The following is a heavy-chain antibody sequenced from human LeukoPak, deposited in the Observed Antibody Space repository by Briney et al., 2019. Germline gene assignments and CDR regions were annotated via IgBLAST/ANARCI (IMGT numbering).Heavy chain of an antibody. CDR3: ARVAGVSYNYFDS. CDR1: GYTFITYG. Sequence: ASVKDSCKASGYTFITYGITWVRQAPGQGLEWMGWITPYNGDTNYAQNLQDRVTMTTDTSTSTAYMELRSLRSDDTAVYFCARVAGVSYNYFDSWGQGTLVTVSS. V-gene: IGHV1-18*01. D-gene: IGHD1-26*01. J-gene: IGHJ4*02. CDR2: ITPYNGDT.